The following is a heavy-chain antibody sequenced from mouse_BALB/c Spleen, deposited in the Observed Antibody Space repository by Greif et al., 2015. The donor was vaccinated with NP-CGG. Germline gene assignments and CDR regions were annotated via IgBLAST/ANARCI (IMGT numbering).Heavy chain of an antibody. CDR3: AKNWGGNLITMDY. Sequence: QVQLQQSGPGLVQPSQSLSITCTVSGFSLTSYGVHWVRQSPGKGLEWLGVIWRGGSTDYNAAFMSRLSITKDNSKSQVFFKMNSLQADDTAIYYCAKNWGGNLITMDYWGQGTSVTVSS. CDR1: GFSLTSYG. J-gene: IGHJ4*01. D-gene: IGHD1-1*02. V-gene: IGHV2-5*01. CDR2: IWRGGST.